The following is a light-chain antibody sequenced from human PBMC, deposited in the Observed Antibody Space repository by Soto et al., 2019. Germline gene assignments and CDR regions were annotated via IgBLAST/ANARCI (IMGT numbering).Light chain of an antibody. J-gene: IGKJ2*01. Sequence: EMVMTQSPATLSVSPGERATLSCRASQILSRNLARYQQQPGQAPRLLIFYASTRATGIPARFSGSGSGTDFTLTISSLQSEDFAVYYCQQYDKWPHTFGQGTKLEIK. V-gene: IGKV3-15*01. CDR3: QQYDKWPHT. CDR2: YAS. CDR1: QILSRN.